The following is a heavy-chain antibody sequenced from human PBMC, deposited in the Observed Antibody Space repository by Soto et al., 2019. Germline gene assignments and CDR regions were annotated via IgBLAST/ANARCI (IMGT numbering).Heavy chain of an antibody. Sequence: GGSLRLSCAASGFTFSTYGMHWVRQAPGKGLEWVAIISYDGSNKYYADSVKGRFTISRDNSKNTVSLQMNSLRVDDTAVYFCVRVGRGRDYWGQGTLVTVSS. CDR2: ISYDGSNK. CDR1: GFTFSTYG. V-gene: IGHV3-30*03. D-gene: IGHD3-10*01. CDR3: VRVGRGRDY. J-gene: IGHJ4*02.